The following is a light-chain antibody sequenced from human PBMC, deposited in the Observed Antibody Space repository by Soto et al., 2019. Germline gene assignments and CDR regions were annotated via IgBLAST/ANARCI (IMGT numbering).Light chain of an antibody. Sequence: EIVLTQSPGTLSLSPGERATLSCRASQSVSNNYLAWYQQKPGQAPRLLIYGASNRATGIPDRFSGSGSGTDLTLTIRKLEHEDFAVYYCQQYGSSGTFGQGTKVDIK. CDR3: QQYGSSGT. CDR2: GAS. V-gene: IGKV3-20*01. J-gene: IGKJ1*01. CDR1: QSVSNNY.